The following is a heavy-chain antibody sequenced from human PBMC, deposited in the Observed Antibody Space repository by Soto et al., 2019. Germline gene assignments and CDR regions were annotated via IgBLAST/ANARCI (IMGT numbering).Heavy chain of an antibody. D-gene: IGHD3-10*01. Sequence: QVQLVQSGAEVKKPGSSVKVSCKASGGTFSSYAINWVRQAPGQGLEWMGGIIRIFGTPDYAQRFQGRVTITAAESTSTAYMELSSLRSEDTAVYYCARQGSNEYYYYGMDLWGQGTTVTVSS. CDR1: GGTFSSYA. CDR2: IIRIFGTP. J-gene: IGHJ6*02. CDR3: ARQGSNEYYYYGMDL. V-gene: IGHV1-69*12.